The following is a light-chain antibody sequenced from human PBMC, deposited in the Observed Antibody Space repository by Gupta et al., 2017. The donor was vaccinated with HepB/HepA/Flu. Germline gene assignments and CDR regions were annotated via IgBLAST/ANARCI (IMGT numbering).Light chain of an antibody. CDR3: DKQADSLSSVL. CDR1: SSNIGGSY. Sequence: QSVVTQPPSASGTPGQRVTISCSGSSSNIGGSYVYWYQQLPGTAPKRRSRMDDQRPSGVPDRFAGSKSGTTASPALTVPRSEDEADDDCDKQADSLSSVLFGGGTRLTVL. CDR2: MDD. V-gene: IGLV1-47*01. J-gene: IGLJ3*02.